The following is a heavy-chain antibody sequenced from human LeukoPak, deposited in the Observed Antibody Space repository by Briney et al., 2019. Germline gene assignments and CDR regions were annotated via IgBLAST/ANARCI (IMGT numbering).Heavy chain of an antibody. J-gene: IGHJ4*02. D-gene: IGHD2-8*02. V-gene: IGHV3-30*18. CDR2: ISYDGSNK. CDR3: AKTPRTE. CDR1: GFTFSSYG. Sequence: GGSLRLSCAASGFTFSSYGMHWVRQAPGKGLEWVAVISYDGSNKYYADSVKGRFTISRDNSKDTLYLQMNSLRAEDTAVYYCAKTPRTEWGQGTLVTVSS.